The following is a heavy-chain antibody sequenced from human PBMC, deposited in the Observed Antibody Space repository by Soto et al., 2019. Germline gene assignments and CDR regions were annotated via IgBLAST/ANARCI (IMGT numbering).Heavy chain of an antibody. V-gene: IGHV4-31*03. CDR2: IYYSGST. CDR1: GGSISSGGYY. D-gene: IGHD3-10*01. CDR3: SRVHSGSETRWFDP. Sequence: SETLSLTCTVSGGSISSGGYYWSWLRQHPGKGLERSGYIYYSGSTYYNPSLKSRVSVSVDTSKNQFSLKLSSVTAADTSGEYGSRVHSGSETRWFDPWGQGTLVTVSS. J-gene: IGHJ5*02.